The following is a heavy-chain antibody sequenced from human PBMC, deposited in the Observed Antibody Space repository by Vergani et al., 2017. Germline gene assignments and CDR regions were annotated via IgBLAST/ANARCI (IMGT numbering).Heavy chain of an antibody. CDR2: IIPIFGTA. J-gene: IGHJ4*02. D-gene: IGHD6-19*01. CDR3: AGKYSSGWYY. V-gene: IGHV1-69*01. CDR1: GYTFTGYY. Sequence: QVQLVQSGAEVKKPGASVKVSCKASGYTFTGYYMHWVRQAPGQGLEWMGGIIPIFGTANYAQKFQGRVTITADESTSTAYMELSSLRSEDTAVYYCAGKYSSGWYYWGQGTLVTVSS.